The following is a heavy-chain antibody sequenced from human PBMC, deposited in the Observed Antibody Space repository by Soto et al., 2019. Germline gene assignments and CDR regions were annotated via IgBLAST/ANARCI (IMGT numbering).Heavy chain of an antibody. CDR1: GYTLTELS. CDR3: ATDPRYSYGPRRNLFDP. CDR2: FDPEDGET. J-gene: IGHJ5*02. D-gene: IGHD5-18*01. V-gene: IGHV1-24*01. Sequence: GASVKVSCKVSGYTLTELSMHWVRQAPGKGLEWMGGFDPEDGETIYAQKFQGRVTMTEDTSTDTAYMELGSLRSEDTAVYYCATDPRYSYGPRRNLFDPWGQGTLVTVSS.